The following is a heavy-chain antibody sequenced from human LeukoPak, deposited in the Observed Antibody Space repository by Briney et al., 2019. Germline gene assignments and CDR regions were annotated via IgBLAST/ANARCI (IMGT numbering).Heavy chain of an antibody. V-gene: IGHV3-30-3*01. CDR3: ARGWWLQLSLGLDY. CDR2: ISYDGSNK. CDR1: GFTFSSYA. J-gene: IGHJ4*02. Sequence: GGSLRLSCAASGFTFSSYAMHWVRQAPGKGLEWVAVISYDGSNKYYADSVKGRFTISRDNSKNTLYLQMNSLRAEDRAVYYCARGWWLQLSLGLDYWGQGTLVTVSS. D-gene: IGHD5-24*01.